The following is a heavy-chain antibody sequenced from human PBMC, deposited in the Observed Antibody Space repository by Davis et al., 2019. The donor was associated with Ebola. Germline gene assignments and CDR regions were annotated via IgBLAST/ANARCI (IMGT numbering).Heavy chain of an antibody. V-gene: IGHV1-46*01. D-gene: IGHD6-13*01. CDR1: GYTFTSYY. CDR2: INPSGGST. Sequence: ASVKVSCKASGYTFTSYYMHWVRQAPGQGLKWMGIINPSGGSTSYAQKFQGRVTMTRDTSTSTVYMELSSLRSEDTAVYYCARDLGVRIAAAGFGYWGQGTLVTVSS. J-gene: IGHJ4*02. CDR3: ARDLGVRIAAAGFGY.